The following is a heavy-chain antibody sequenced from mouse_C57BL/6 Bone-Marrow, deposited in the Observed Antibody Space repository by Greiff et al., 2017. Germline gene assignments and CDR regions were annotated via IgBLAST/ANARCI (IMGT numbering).Heavy chain of an antibody. CDR3: ARKNLITTMDY. J-gene: IGHJ4*01. CDR2: IDPSDSYT. V-gene: IGHV1-69*01. D-gene: IGHD1-1*01. Sequence: QVQLQQPGAELVMPGASVKLSCKASGYTFTSYWMHWVKQRPGQGLEWIGEIDPSDSYTNYNQKFKGQSTLTVDKSSSTAYMQLSSLTSEDSAVYYCARKNLITTMDYWGQGTSVTVSS. CDR1: GYTFTSYW.